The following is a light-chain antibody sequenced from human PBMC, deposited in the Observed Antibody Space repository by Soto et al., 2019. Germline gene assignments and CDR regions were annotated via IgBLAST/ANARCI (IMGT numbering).Light chain of an antibody. CDR2: DAS. CDR1: QGISSW. CDR3: QQYNSYWT. Sequence: DMRVAHGARCLSESKGDRVTITFRASQGISSWLAWYQQKPGKAPKLLIYDASSLESGVPSRFSGSGSATEFTLTLSRLHPDDFAPYYCQQYNSYWTFGQGTKVDIK. J-gene: IGKJ1*01. V-gene: IGKV1-5*01.